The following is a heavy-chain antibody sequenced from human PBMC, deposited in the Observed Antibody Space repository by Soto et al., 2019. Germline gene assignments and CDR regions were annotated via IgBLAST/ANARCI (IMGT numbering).Heavy chain of an antibody. J-gene: IGHJ5*02. CDR3: ASINYGRVRSDP. D-gene: IGHD4-17*01. CDR1: GGTFSSYA. CDR2: IIPIFGTA. V-gene: IGHV1-69*06. Sequence: ASVKVSCKASGGTFSSYAISWVRQAPGQGLEWMGGIIPIFGTANYAQKFQGRVTITADKSTSTAYMELSSLRSEDTAVYYCASINYGRVRSDPWGQGTLVTVSS.